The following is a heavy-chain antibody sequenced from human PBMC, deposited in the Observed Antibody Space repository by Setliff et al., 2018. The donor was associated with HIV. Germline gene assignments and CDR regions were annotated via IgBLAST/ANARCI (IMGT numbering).Heavy chain of an antibody. CDR3: ARKGYCSSTSCPTPFDY. D-gene: IGHD2-2*01. CDR2: IYYSGST. V-gene: IGHV4-59*08. Sequence: SETLSLTCTVSGGSISSHYWSWIRQPPGKGLEWIGYIYYSGSTNYNPSLKSRVTISVDTSKNQFSLKLSSVTAADTAVYYCARKGYCSSTSCPTPFDYWGQGTLVTVSS. J-gene: IGHJ4*02. CDR1: GGSISSHY.